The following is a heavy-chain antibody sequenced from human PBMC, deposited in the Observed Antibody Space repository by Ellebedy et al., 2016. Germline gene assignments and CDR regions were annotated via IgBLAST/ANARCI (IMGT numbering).Heavy chain of an antibody. V-gene: IGHV3-7*04. CDR1: GFTFSNYW. Sequence: GESLKISCAASGFTFSNYWMSWVRQAPGKGLEWVANINQDGSETYYVASVKGRFTISRDNARNSLYLQMNSLRVEDMAVYYCARGDSNSGDYWGQGTLVTVSS. J-gene: IGHJ4*02. CDR3: ARGDSNSGDY. D-gene: IGHD6-6*01. CDR2: INQDGSET.